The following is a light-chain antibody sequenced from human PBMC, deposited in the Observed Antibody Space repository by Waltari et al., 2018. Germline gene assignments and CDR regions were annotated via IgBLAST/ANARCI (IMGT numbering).Light chain of an antibody. CDR1: QYITGNW. CDR2: AAS. Sequence: CRASQYITGNWLTWYQQTPGQAPRLLIYAASTRAPGIPDRFSGSGSGTDFSLTISRLEPEDSAAYYCQQYDGSVVTFGGATKVEIK. J-gene: IGKJ4*01. V-gene: IGKV3-20*01. CDR3: QQYDGSVVT.